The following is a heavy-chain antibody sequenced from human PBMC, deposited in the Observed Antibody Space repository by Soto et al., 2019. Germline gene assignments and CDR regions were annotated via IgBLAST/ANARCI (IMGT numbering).Heavy chain of an antibody. CDR3: AGAMDDYYYYGMDV. D-gene: IGHD5-18*01. J-gene: IGHJ6*02. Sequence: GASVKVSCKASGYTFTSYYMHWVRQAPGQGLEWMGWMNPNSGNTGYAQKFQGRVTMTRNTSISTAYMELSSLRSEDTAVYYCAGAMDDYYYYGMDVWGQGTTVTVSS. CDR1: GYTFTSYY. V-gene: IGHV1-8*02. CDR2: MNPNSGNT.